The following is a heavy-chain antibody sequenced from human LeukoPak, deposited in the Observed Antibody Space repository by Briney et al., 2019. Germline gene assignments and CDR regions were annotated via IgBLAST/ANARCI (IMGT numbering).Heavy chain of an antibody. Sequence: ASVKVSCKASGYTFTSYYIHWVRQAPGQGLEWMGIINPSGGRATYAQKFQGRVTMTRDTSTSTGYMELSSLRSEDTAVYYCARDGVENSSWYPLDSWGPGTLVTVSS. CDR1: GYTFTSYY. CDR3: ARDGVENSSWYPLDS. CDR2: INPSGGRA. V-gene: IGHV1-46*01. D-gene: IGHD6-13*01. J-gene: IGHJ4*02.